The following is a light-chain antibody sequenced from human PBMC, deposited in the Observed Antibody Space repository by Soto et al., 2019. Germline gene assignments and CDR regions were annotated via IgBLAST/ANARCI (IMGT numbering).Light chain of an antibody. J-gene: IGKJ1*01. CDR2: AAS. CDR3: LLHMCYVWT. V-gene: IGKV1-17*01. Sequence: DIQMTQSPSSLSASVGDRVTITCRASQGIRNDLRGYQQKPGKAPKRLIYAASSPQGGVPSRFSGSGSGTEYALTITSLPPEAFATYFCLLHMCYVWTFGQGTKVDIK. CDR1: QGIRND.